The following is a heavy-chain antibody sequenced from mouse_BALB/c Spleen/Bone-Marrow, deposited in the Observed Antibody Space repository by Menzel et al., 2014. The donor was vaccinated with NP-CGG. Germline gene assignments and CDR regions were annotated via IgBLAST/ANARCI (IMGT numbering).Heavy chain of an antibody. J-gene: IGHJ2*01. CDR2: ISSGGSYT. CDR1: GFAFSSYD. V-gene: IGHV5-9*02. D-gene: IGHD4-1*01. Sequence: EVKVVESGGGLVKPGGSLKPSCAASGFAFSSYDMSWVRQTPEKRLEWVATISSGGSYTYYPDSVKGRFTISRDNARNTLYLQMSSLRSEDTALYYCARPLTGAYFDYWGQGTTLTVSS. CDR3: ARPLTGAYFDY.